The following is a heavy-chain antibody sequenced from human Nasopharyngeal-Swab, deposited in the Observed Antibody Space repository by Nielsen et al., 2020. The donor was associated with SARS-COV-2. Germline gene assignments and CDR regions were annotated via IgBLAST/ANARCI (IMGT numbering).Heavy chain of an antibody. J-gene: IGHJ4*02. V-gene: IGHV2-70*01. Sequence: SAPTLVKPTQTLTLTCTFSGFSLSTRGMCVSWIRQPPGTAPEWLALIAWDDDKYYSTSLKTRLTISKDTSKNQVVLTMTNMDPVDTATYYCAGILVGRYYGSGSYYYFDYWGQGTLVTVSS. CDR1: GFSLSTRGMC. CDR2: IAWDDDK. CDR3: AGILVGRYYGSGSYYYFDY. D-gene: IGHD3-10*01.